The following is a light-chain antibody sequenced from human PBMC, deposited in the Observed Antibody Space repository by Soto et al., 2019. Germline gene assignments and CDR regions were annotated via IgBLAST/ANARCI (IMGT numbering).Light chain of an antibody. CDR1: QSVSSN. J-gene: IGKJ2*01. CDR3: QQYNKWPPYT. Sequence: EIVMAQSPATLSLSPGERATLPCRASQSVSSNLAWYQQKPGQAPRLLIYGASTRATGIPARFSGSGSGTEFTLPISSLQSEDFAVYYCQQYNKWPPYTFGQGTKLEIK. V-gene: IGKV3-15*01. CDR2: GAS.